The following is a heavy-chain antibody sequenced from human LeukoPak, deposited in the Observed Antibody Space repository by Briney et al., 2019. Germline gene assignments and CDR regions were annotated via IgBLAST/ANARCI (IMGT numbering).Heavy chain of an antibody. J-gene: IGHJ6*03. V-gene: IGHV1-18*01. D-gene: IGHD2-2*01. Sequence: ASVKVSCKASGYTFTSYGISWVRQAPGQGLEWMGWISAYNGNTNYAQKLQGRVTMTTDTSTSTAYMELRSLRSDDTAVYYCARVKGYCSSTSCYQDYYMDVWGKGTTVTVSS. CDR1: GYTFTSYG. CDR2: ISAYNGNT. CDR3: ARVKGYCSSTSCYQDYYMDV.